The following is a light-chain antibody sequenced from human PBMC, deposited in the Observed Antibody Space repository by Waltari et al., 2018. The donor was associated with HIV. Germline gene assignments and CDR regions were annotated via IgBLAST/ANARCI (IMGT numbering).Light chain of an antibody. CDR2: GAS. CDR3: QQYDVWPLT. Sequence: DILLTQSPSTLSVSPGVRGTLSCRASQTVGLNLAGYQQRPGQPPNLLVYGASIRASGVSSRFSGSGSGTEFTLTITSVRSEDFAMYFCQQYDVWPLTFGGGTNVDLK. CDR1: QTVGLN. V-gene: IGKV3-15*01. J-gene: IGKJ4*01.